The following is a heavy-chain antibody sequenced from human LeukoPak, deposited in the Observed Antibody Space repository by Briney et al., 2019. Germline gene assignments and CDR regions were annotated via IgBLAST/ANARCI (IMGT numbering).Heavy chain of an antibody. V-gene: IGHV4-30-2*01. D-gene: IGHD3-10*01. CDR2: IYHSGST. J-gene: IGHJ4*02. CDR3: VYGSGSYDY. Sequence: SQTLSLACAVSGGSISSGGYSWSWIRQPPGKGLEWIGYIYHSGSTYYNPSLKSRVTISVDRSKNQFSLKLSSVTAADTAVYYCVYGSGSYDYWGQGTLVTVSS. CDR1: GGSISSGGYS.